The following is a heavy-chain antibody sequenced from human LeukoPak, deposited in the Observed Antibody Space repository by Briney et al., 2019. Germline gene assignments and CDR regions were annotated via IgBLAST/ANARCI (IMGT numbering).Heavy chain of an antibody. D-gene: IGHD3/OR15-3a*01. CDR1: GFTFSSYW. CDR2: INSDGSST. J-gene: IGHJ3*02. V-gene: IGHV3-74*01. CDR3: ARVGLVWAFDI. Sequence: SGGSLRLSCAASGFTFSSYWMHWVRHAPGKGLVWVSRINSDGSSTSYADSVKGRFTISRDNAKNTLYLQMNSLRAEDTAVYYCARVGLVWAFDIWGQGTMVTVSS.